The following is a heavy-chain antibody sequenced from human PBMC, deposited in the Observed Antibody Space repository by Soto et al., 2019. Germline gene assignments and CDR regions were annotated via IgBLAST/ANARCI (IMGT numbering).Heavy chain of an antibody. V-gene: IGHV4-30-4*01. J-gene: IGHJ5*02. CDR1: GASIIRLDYY. CDR2: IYHTGAT. D-gene: IGHD3-10*01. CDR3: ARGAVVSLVRVVMGGNWFDP. Sequence: QVQLQESGPGLVRPSHTLSLTCTVSGASIIRLDYYWNWIRQPPGTGLEWIGHIYHTGATYYNPSRESRVLMSVDTPNNQFSLKLSSVPAADTAVFYGARGAVVSLVRVVMGGNWFDPWGQGTLVTVSS.